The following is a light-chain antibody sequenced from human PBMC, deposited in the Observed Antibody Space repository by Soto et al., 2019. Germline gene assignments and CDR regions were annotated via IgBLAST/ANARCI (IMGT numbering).Light chain of an antibody. CDR1: SSDVGNDNF. CDR3: AAWDDSLSGLWV. J-gene: IGLJ3*02. CDR2: EVS. Sequence: QSALTQPASVSGSPGQSITISCTGTSSDVGNDNFVSWYQHHPGKAPKLIIYEVSYRPSGVSHRFSGSKSGNTASLTISGLQSEDEADYYCAAWDDSLSGLWVFGGGTKLTVL. V-gene: IGLV2-14*01.